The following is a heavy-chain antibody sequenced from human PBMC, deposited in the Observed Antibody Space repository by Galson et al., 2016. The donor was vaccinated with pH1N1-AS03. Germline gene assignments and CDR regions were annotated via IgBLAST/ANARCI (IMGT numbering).Heavy chain of an antibody. CDR2: IKSDGSTR. V-gene: IGHV3-7*03. CDR1: GFLFGSSW. D-gene: IGHD1-1*01. CDR3: AKTTGGVSKSGAFDV. Sequence: SLRLSCAGSGFLFGSSWMGWVRQAPGKGLEWVANIKSDGSTRYYVDSLKGRFTISRDNSRNTVSLQMNSLRVEDTAVYYCAKTTGGVSKSGAFDVWGQGTMVTVSS. J-gene: IGHJ3*01.